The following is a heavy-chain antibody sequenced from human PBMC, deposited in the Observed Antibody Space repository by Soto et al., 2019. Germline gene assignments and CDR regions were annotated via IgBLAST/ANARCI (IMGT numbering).Heavy chain of an antibody. D-gene: IGHD6-19*01. Sequence: QVQLQESGPGLVKPSGTLSLTCAVSGDSVSSPYYWCWVRQPPGKGLEWIGEVFHTGTTSYNPSLRIRVTISMDTSINQFSLDLSSVTAADTAVYYCARSAGWYAVHSWGPGTLVIVSS. CDR1: GDSVSSPYY. V-gene: IGHV4-4*02. J-gene: IGHJ4*02. CDR2: VFHTGTT. CDR3: ARSAGWYAVHS.